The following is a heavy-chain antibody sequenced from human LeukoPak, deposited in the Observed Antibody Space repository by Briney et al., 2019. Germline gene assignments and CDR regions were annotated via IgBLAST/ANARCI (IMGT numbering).Heavy chain of an antibody. CDR3: ARHPGAATVTLYHYYMDV. J-gene: IGHJ6*03. D-gene: IGHD4-11*01. CDR1: GGSFSGYY. V-gene: IGHV4-34*01. CDR2: INHGGST. Sequence: SETLSLTCAVYGGSFSGYYWSWIRQPPGKGLEWIGEINHGGSTNYNPSLKSRVTISVDTSKNQFSLKLSSVTAADTAVYYCARHPGAATVTLYHYYMDVWGKGTTVTVSS.